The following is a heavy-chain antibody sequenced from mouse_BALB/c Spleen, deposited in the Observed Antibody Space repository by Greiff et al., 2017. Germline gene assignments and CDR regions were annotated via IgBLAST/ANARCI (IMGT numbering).Heavy chain of an antibody. J-gene: IGHJ4*01. CDR3: AREGRLLAMDY. D-gene: IGHD1-2*01. CDR1: GFSLTSYG. Sequence: QVKLQQSGPGLVAPSQSLSITCTVSGFSLTSYGVHWVRQPPGKGLEWLGVIWAGGSTNYNSALMSRLSISKDNSKSQVFLKMNSLQTDDTAMYYCAREGRLLAMDYWGQGTSVTVSS. V-gene: IGHV2-9*02. CDR2: IWAGGST.